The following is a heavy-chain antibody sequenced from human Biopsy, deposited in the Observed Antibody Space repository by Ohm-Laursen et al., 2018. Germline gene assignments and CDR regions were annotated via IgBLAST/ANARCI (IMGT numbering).Heavy chain of an antibody. J-gene: IGHJ4*02. CDR1: GDSISSYY. Sequence: TLSLTYTVSGDSISSYYWSWIRQPPGKGLEWIGYVYYTGSTDYNPSLQSRVTISVDTSKNHFSLRLRSVTPADTAIYYCARGSNDFGGLYFPRWGQGTLLTVSS. D-gene: IGHD4-23*01. V-gene: IGHV4-59*01. CDR2: VYYTGST. CDR3: ARGSNDFGGLYFPR.